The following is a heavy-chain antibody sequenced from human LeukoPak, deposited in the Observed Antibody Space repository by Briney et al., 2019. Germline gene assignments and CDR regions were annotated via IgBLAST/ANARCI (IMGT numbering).Heavy chain of an antibody. CDR1: GYTFTSYY. J-gene: IGHJ5*02. CDR2: INPSGGST. Sequence: ASVKVSCKASGYTFTSYYMHWVRQAPGQGLEWMGIINPSGGSTNYAQKFQGRVTMTRDTSTSTVYMELSGLRSEDTAVYYCARERPTIAARSSNWFDPWGQGTLVTVSS. CDR3: ARERPTIAARSSNWFDP. V-gene: IGHV1-46*01. D-gene: IGHD6-6*01.